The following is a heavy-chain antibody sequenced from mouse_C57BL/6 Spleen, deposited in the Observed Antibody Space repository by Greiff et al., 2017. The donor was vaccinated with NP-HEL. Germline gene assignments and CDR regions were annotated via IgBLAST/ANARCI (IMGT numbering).Heavy chain of an antibody. J-gene: IGHJ2*01. CDR3: ASKDHYFDY. V-gene: IGHV5-6*01. CDR2: ISSGGSYT. Sequence: EVMLVESGGDLVKPGGSLKLPCAASGFTFSSYGMSWVRQTPDKRLEWVATISSGGSYTYYPDSVKGRFTISRDNAKNTLYLQMSSLKSEDTAMYYCASKDHYFDYWGQGTTLTVSS. CDR1: GFTFSSYG.